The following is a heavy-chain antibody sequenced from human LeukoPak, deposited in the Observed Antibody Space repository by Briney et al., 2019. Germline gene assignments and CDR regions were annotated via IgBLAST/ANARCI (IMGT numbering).Heavy chain of an antibody. D-gene: IGHD3-10*01. CDR3: ARDYYTSFDP. CDR2: VNSDGSST. CDR1: GFTFSSHW. J-gene: IGHJ5*02. V-gene: IGHV3-74*01. Sequence: GGSLRLSCAASGFTFSSHWMHWVRQAPGKGLVWVSRVNSDGSSTTYADSVKGRFTISRDNAKNTLYLQMNSLRAEDTAVYCCARDYYTSFDPWGQGTLVTVSS.